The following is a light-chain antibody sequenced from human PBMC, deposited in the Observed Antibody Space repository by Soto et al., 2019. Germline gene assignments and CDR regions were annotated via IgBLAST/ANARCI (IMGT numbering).Light chain of an antibody. V-gene: IGLV2-11*01. CDR2: DVS. CDR3: CSYAGSYTVV. Sequence: QSVLTQPRSVSGSPGQSVTISCTGTSSDVGGYNYVSWYQQHPGKAPKLMIYDVSKRRSGVPDRFSGSKSGNTASLTISGLQAEDEAAYYCCSYAGSYTVVFGGGTKLTVL. J-gene: IGLJ2*01. CDR1: SSDVGGYNY.